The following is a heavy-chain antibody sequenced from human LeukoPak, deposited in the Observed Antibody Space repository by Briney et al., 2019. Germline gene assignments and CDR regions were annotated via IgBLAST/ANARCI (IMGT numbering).Heavy chain of an antibody. J-gene: IGHJ4*02. CDR3: AKTGEAYYYDSSGGDY. V-gene: IGHV3-23*01. CDR2: ISGSGGST. CDR1: GFTFSSYA. D-gene: IGHD3-22*01. Sequence: GGSLRLSCAASGFTFSSYAMSWVRQAPGKGLEWVSAISGSGGSTYYADSVKGRSTISRDNSKNTLYLQMNSLRAEDTAVYYCAKTGEAYYYDSSGGDYWGQGTLVTVSS.